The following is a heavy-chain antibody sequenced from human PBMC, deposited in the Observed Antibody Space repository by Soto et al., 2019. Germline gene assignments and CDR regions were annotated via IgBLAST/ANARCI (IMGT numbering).Heavy chain of an antibody. Sequence: QVQLQESGPGLVKPSGTLSLTCAVSGGSISSSNWWSWVRQPPGQGLEWIGEIYHSGSTNYNPSLKSRVTISVDKSKNQFSLKLSSVTAADTAVYYCARDRRFLERSLVLYGMDVWGQGTTVTVSS. D-gene: IGHD3-3*01. J-gene: IGHJ6*02. CDR2: IYHSGST. CDR3: ARDRRFLERSLVLYGMDV. CDR1: GGSISSSNW. V-gene: IGHV4-4*02.